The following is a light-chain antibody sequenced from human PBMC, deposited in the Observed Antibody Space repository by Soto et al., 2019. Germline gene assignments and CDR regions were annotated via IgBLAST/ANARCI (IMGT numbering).Light chain of an antibody. J-gene: IGLJ2*01. V-gene: IGLV1-51*01. CDR1: SSY. CDR3: ATWDRSRSAVI. Sequence: QSVLTQPPSVSAAPGQKVTISCSGSSSYVSWFQQVPGTAPKLVIHDTVKRPSGITDRFSGSKSGSSATLDITGLHAGDEADYYCATWDRSRSAVIFGGGTQLTVL. CDR2: DTV.